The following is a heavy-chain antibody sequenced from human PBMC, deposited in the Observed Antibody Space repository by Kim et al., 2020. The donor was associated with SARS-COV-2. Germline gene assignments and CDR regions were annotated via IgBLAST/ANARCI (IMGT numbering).Heavy chain of an antibody. D-gene: IGHD3-22*01. Sequence: GGSLRLSCAASGFTFNSYEMNWVRQAPGKGLEWVSYISSSGSTIYYADSVKGRFTISRDNAKSSLYLQMNSLRAEDTALYYCARDEGTYYYENNGYFAYWGQGTLVSVSS. CDR3: ARDEGTYYYENNGYFAY. CDR2: ISSSGSTI. J-gene: IGHJ4*02. V-gene: IGHV3-48*03. CDR1: GFTFNSYE.